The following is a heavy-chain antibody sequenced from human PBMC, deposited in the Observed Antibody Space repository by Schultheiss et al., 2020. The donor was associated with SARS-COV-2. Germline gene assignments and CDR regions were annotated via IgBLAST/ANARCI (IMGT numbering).Heavy chain of an antibody. CDR2: MNPNSGNT. V-gene: IGHV1-8*02. J-gene: IGHJ5*02. Sequence: ASVKVSCKASGYTFTSYDINWVRQATGQGLEWMGWMNPNSGNTGYAQKFQGRVTMTRNTSISTAYMELSSLRSEDTAVYYCARDVDIVVVPAATPVGWFDPWGQGTLVTVSS. CDR1: GYTFTSYD. CDR3: ARDVDIVVVPAATPVGWFDP. D-gene: IGHD2-2*03.